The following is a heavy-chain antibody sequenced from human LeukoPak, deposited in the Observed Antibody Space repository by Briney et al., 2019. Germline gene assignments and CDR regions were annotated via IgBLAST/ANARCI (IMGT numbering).Heavy chain of an antibody. Sequence: ASVKVSCKASGYIFSTYGISWVRQAPGQGLEWMGLINPTGGSTGYAQKFQGRVTMTRDMSTSTDYMELSSLRSEDTAIYYCARDNSVGDNAWWFDPWGQGTLITVSS. J-gene: IGHJ5*02. CDR1: GYIFSTYG. CDR2: INPTGGST. D-gene: IGHD1-26*01. CDR3: ARDNSVGDNAWWFDP. V-gene: IGHV1-46*01.